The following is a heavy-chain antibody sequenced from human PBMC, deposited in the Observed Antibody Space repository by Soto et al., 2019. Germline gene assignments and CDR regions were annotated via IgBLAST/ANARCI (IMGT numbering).Heavy chain of an antibody. J-gene: IGHJ5*02. D-gene: IGHD5-18*01. Sequence: SETLSLTCTVSGGSISSYYWSWIRQPPGKGLEWIGYIYYSGSTNYNPSLKSRVTISVDTSKNQFSLKLSSVTAVDTAVYYCARGRGYSYGLDPWGQGTLVTVSS. V-gene: IGHV4-59*01. CDR1: GGSISSYY. CDR3: ARGRGYSYGLDP. CDR2: IYYSGST.